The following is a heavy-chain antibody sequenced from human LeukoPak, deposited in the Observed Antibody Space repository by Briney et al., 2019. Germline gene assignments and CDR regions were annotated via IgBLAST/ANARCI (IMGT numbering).Heavy chain of an antibody. V-gene: IGHV4-39*07. CDR3: ARGDDDWAY. CDR1: GDSISRSGYF. J-gene: IGHJ4*02. CDR2: FHHDGSI. Sequence: PSETLSLTCTVSGDSISRSGYFWGWIRQPPGKGLEWIGSFHHDGSIYYNPSLKSRVTISIDTSKNQFSLNLSSVTAADTAVYYCARGDDDWAYWGQGTLVTVSS. D-gene: IGHD3-16*01.